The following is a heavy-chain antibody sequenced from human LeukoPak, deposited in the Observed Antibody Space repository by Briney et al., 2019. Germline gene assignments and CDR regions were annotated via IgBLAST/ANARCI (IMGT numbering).Heavy chain of an antibody. CDR3: ARDSSGYYLDY. Sequence: PPGGSLRLSCAASGFTFSSYAMHWVRQAPGRGLEWVAVVSFNGNNKYFADSVKGRFTISRDNSKNTLYLQMNSLRAEDTAVYYCARDSSGYYLDYWGQGTLVTVSS. CDR2: VSFNGNNK. J-gene: IGHJ4*02. V-gene: IGHV3-30-3*01. CDR1: GFTFSSYA. D-gene: IGHD3-22*01.